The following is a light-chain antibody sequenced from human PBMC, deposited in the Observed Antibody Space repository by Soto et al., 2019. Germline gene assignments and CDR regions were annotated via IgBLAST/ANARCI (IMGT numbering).Light chain of an antibody. CDR1: RSDIGSYNY. CDR2: GVS. J-gene: IGLJ1*01. CDR3: ISYTGSSTSYV. V-gene: IGLV2-14*01. Sequence: QSALTQPASVSGSSGQSITISCSGTRSDIGSYNYVAWYRQFPGKTPKILIYGVSNRPSGVSSRFSGSKSGNTASLTISGLQAEDEADYYCISYTGSSTSYVSGSGTKVTVL.